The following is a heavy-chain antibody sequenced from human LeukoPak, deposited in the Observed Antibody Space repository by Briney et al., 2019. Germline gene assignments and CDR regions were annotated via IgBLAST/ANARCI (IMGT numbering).Heavy chain of an antibody. CDR1: GGSISNSGHY. D-gene: IGHD6-19*01. J-gene: IGHJ4*02. CDR2: IYYTGNT. Sequence: SETLSLTCTVSGGSISNSGHYWGWIRQPPGKGLEWIGSIYYTGNTYYNPSLNSRVTISVDTSKNQFSLKLSSVTDADTAIYYCARLTSGWYVIYWGQGTLVTVSS. CDR3: ARLTSGWYVIY. V-gene: IGHV4-39*01.